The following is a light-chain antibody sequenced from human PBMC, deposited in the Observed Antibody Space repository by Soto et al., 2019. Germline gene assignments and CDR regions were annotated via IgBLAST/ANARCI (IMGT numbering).Light chain of an antibody. CDR3: QQRSNWPLT. V-gene: IGKV3-11*01. Sequence: EIVLTQSPATLSLSPGERATLSCRASQRVSSYLAWYQQKPGQAPRLLIYDASNRATGIPARFSGSGSGTDFTLTINSLEPEDFPVYYCQQRSNWPLTFGPGTKVDIK. CDR2: DAS. CDR1: QRVSSY. J-gene: IGKJ3*01.